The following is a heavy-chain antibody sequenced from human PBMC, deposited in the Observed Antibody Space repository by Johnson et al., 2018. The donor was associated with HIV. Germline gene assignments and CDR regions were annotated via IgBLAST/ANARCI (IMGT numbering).Heavy chain of an antibody. Sequence: QVQLVESGGGLVKPGGSLRLSCAASGFTFSDYYMVWIRQAPGKGLEWLSYISSSGSTIYYADSVKGRFTISRDNSKNTLYLQMNSLRAEDTAVYYCAREADTEELAHDAFDIWGQGTMVTVSS. CDR1: GFTFSDYY. V-gene: IGHV3-11*04. D-gene: IGHD5-18*01. CDR2: ISSSGSTI. CDR3: AREADTEELAHDAFDI. J-gene: IGHJ3*02.